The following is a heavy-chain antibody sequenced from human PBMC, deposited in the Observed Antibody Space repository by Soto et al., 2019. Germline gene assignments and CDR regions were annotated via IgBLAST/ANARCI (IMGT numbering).Heavy chain of an antibody. D-gene: IGHD4-17*01. Sequence: SETLSLTCTVSGGSISSYYWTWIRQPPGKGLEWIGYVYYSGNTNYNPSLKSRVTISVDTSKNQFSLKLGSVTAADTAVYYCARAHYGDYGYGMDVWGQGTTVTVSS. CDR1: GGSISSYY. V-gene: IGHV4-59*01. CDR3: ARAHYGDYGYGMDV. CDR2: VYYSGNT. J-gene: IGHJ6*02.